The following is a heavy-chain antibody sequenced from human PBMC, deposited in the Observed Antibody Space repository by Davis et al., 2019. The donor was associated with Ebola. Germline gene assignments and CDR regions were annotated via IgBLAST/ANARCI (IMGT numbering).Heavy chain of an antibody. J-gene: IGHJ4*02. CDR2: INPNSGGT. D-gene: IGHD6-13*01. CDR3: AREISKQVVYFDY. Sequence: ASVKVSCKASGYTFTGYYMHWVRQAPGQGLEWMGWINPNSGGTNYAQKFQGRVTMTRDTSISTAYMELSRLRSDDTAVYYCAREISKQVVYFDYWGQGTLVTVSS. CDR1: GYTFTGYY. V-gene: IGHV1-2*02.